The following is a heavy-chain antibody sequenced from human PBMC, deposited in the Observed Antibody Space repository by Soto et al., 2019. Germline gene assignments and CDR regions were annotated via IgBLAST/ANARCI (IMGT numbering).Heavy chain of an antibody. CDR2: ISSSSSTI. J-gene: IGHJ4*02. CDR1: GFTFSSYS. D-gene: IGHD5-18*01. V-gene: IGHV3-48*02. Sequence: GGSLRLSCAASGFTFSSYSMNWVRQAPGKGLEWVSYISSSSSTIYYADSVKGRFTISRDNAKNSLYLQMNSLRDEDTAVYYCARDSGDSYGYESKFDYWGQGTLVTVSS. CDR3: ARDSGDSYGYESKFDY.